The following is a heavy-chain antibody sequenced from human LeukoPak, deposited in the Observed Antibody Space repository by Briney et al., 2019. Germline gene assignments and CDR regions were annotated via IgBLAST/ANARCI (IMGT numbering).Heavy chain of an antibody. CDR2: VNPNGGNS. CDR3: ARAWKSYESNGYYMYYFDF. J-gene: IGHJ4*02. V-gene: IGHV1-8*01. CDR1: GYTYTNYD. Sequence: ASVKVSCKASGYTYTNYDINWVRQVSGQGLEWMGWVNPNGGNSGSAQKFQGRVTLTRDTSTTTAYMELSSLRSDDTAVYFCARAWKSYESNGYYMYYFDFWGQGTLVTVSS. D-gene: IGHD3-22*01.